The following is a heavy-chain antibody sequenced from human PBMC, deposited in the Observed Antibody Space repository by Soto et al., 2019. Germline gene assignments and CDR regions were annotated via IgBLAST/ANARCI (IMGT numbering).Heavy chain of an antibody. J-gene: IGHJ6*03. CDR1: GGSFSGYQ. Sequence: QVQLQQWGAGLLKPSETLSLTCAVYGGSFSGYQWSWIRQTPGKGLEWIGESNESGNINYNPSLKSRFTILVDTAKKQTSLKLSSVTAADTAVYYSARGLILWFGELSRRGGYYYYMDVWGKGTTVTVSS. CDR3: ARGLILWFGELSRRGGYYYYMDV. D-gene: IGHD3-10*01. CDR2: SNESGNI. V-gene: IGHV4-34*01.